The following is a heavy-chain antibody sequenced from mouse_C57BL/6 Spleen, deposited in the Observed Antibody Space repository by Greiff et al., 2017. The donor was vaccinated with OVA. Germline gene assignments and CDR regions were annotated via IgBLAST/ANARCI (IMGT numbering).Heavy chain of an antibody. CDR1: GYAFSSYW. Sequence: VMLVESGAELVKPGASVKISCKASGYAFSSYWMNWVKQRPGKGLEWIGQIYPGDGDTNYNGKFKGKATLTADKSSSTAYMQLSSLTSEDSAVYFCAVSYYSNLSFAYWGQGTLVTVSA. CDR2: IYPGDGDT. J-gene: IGHJ3*01. D-gene: IGHD2-5*01. V-gene: IGHV1-80*01. CDR3: AVSYYSNLSFAY.